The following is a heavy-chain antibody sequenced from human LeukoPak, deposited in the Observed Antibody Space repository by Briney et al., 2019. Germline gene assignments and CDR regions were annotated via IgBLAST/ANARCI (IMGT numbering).Heavy chain of an antibody. Sequence: GGSLRLSCAASGFTFSSYSMNWVRQAPGKGLEWVSSISSSSSYIYYADSVKGRFTISRDNAKNSLYLQMNSLRAEDTAVYYCARPYSSGLDAFDIWGQGTMVTVPS. D-gene: IGHD6-19*01. J-gene: IGHJ3*02. CDR1: GFTFSSYS. CDR3: ARPYSSGLDAFDI. CDR2: ISSSSSYI. V-gene: IGHV3-21*01.